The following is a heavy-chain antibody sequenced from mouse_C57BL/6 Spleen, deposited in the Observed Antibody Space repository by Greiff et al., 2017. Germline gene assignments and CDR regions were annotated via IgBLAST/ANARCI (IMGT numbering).Heavy chain of an antibody. D-gene: IGHD2-5*01. J-gene: IGHJ4*01. Sequence: EVQLVESGPELVKPGASVKMSCKASGYTFTDYNMHWVKQSHGKSLEWIGYINPNNGGTSYNQKFKGKATLTVNKSSSTAYMELRSLTSEDSAVYYCARYSNYRDAMDYWGQGTSVTVSS. CDR2: INPNNGGT. CDR1: GYTFTDYN. CDR3: ARYSNYRDAMDY. V-gene: IGHV1-22*01.